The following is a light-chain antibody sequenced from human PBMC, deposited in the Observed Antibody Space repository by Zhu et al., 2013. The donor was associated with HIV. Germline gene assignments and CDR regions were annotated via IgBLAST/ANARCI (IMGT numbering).Light chain of an antibody. CDR2: AAS. V-gene: IGKV1-9*01. Sequence: DIQLTQSPSFLSASVGDRVTITCRASHDIGRYLAWYQQKPGKAPSLFIYAASTLETGVPSRFSGSGSGTEFTLTITSLQPEDFATYYCQHYEIDTITFGQGTKLDI. CDR3: QHYEIDTIT. CDR1: HDIGRY. J-gene: IGKJ2*01.